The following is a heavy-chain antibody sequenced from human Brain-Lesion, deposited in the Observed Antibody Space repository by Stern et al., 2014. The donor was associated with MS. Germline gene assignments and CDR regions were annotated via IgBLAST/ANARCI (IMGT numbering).Heavy chain of an antibody. CDR1: GFTFSSYA. V-gene: IGHV3-30*01. Sequence: VQLVQSGGGVVHPGRSLRLSCAASGFTFSSYAMHWVRQAPGKGIEWLAVISYDGSNQYYPDSVKGRFTISRDNSKNTLYLQMNGLRAEDTAVYYCARSSLRFFDWQDAFDIWGQGTMVTVSS. CDR2: ISYDGSNQ. CDR3: ARSSLRFFDWQDAFDI. D-gene: IGHD3-9*01. J-gene: IGHJ3*02.